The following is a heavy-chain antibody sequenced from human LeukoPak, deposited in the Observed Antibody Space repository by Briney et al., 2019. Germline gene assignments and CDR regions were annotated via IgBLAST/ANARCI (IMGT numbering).Heavy chain of an antibody. CDR1: GFTFSSYW. V-gene: IGHV3-74*01. Sequence: GGSLRLSCAASGFTFSSYWMNWVRQAPGKGLVWASRINGDGSSTSCADSVKGRFTISRDNAKDTLYLQLNSLRAEDTAIYYCARSQGPYDYWGQGTLVTVSS. J-gene: IGHJ4*02. CDR3: ARSQGPYDY. CDR2: INGDGSST.